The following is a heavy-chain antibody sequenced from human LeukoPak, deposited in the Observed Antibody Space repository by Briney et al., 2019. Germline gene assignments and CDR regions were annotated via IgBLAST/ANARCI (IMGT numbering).Heavy chain of an antibody. D-gene: IGHD4-23*01. Sequence: SETLSLTCTVSGGSISSYYWSWIRQPPGKGLEWIGYIHYSGSTNYNPSLKSRVTISVDTSKNQFSLKLSSVTAADTAVYYCARLGGGNSDAFDIWGQGTMVTVSS. CDR2: IHYSGST. CDR3: ARLGGGNSDAFDI. CDR1: GGSISSYY. J-gene: IGHJ3*02. V-gene: IGHV4-59*08.